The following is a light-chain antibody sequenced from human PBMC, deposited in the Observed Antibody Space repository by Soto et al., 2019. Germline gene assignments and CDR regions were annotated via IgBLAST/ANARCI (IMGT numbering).Light chain of an antibody. CDR3: QQYGSSPRT. CDR2: GAS. CDR1: QSVSDTY. J-gene: IGKJ1*01. V-gene: IGKV3-20*01. Sequence: IIMMQSPGTLSSSPGDRATLSCRASQSVSDTYLAWYQQKPGQAPRLLIYGASSRATGIPDRFSGSGSGADFTLTISRLEPEDFAVYYCQQYGSSPRTFGQGTKVDIK.